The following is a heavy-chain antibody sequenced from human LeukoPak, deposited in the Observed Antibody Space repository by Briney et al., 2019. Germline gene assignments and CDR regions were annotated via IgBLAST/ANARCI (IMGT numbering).Heavy chain of an antibody. Sequence: PGRSLRLSCAASGFTFDDYAMHWVRQAPGKGLEWVSGISWNSGSIGYADSVKGRFTISRDNAKNSLYLQMNSLRAEDTALYYCAKDANYDTLTGYPDYWGQGTLVTVSS. J-gene: IGHJ4*02. CDR2: ISWNSGSI. CDR3: AKDANYDTLTGYPDY. CDR1: GFTFDDYA. D-gene: IGHD3-9*01. V-gene: IGHV3-9*01.